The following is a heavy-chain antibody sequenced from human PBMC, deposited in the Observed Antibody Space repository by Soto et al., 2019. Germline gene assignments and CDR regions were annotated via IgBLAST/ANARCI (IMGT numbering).Heavy chain of an antibody. CDR1: GGSISSSSYY. J-gene: IGHJ4*02. V-gene: IGHV4-39*01. CDR3: ARHVGIAVAGTKKNIGYFDY. CDR2: IYYSGST. Sequence: PSETLSLTCTVSGGSISSSSYYWGWIRQPPGKGLEWIGSIYYSGSTYYNPSLKSRVTISVDTSKNQFSLKLSSVTAADTAVYYCARHVGIAVAGTKKNIGYFDYWGQGTLVTVSS. D-gene: IGHD6-19*01.